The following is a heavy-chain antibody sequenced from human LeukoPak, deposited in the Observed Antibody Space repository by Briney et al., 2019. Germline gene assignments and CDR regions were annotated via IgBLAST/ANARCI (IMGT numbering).Heavy chain of an antibody. V-gene: IGHV4-59*01. CDR1: GGSISSYY. J-gene: IGHJ4*02. Sequence: PSETLSLTCTVSGGSISSYYWSWIRQPPRKGLEWIGYIYYSGSTNYNPSLKSRVTISVDTSKNQFSLKLSSVTAADTAVYYCARGSGYENFDYWGQGTLVTVSS. CDR2: IYYSGST. CDR3: ARGSGYENFDY. D-gene: IGHD5-12*01.